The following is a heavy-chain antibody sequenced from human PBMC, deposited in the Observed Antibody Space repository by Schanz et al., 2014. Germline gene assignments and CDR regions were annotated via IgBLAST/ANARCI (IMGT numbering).Heavy chain of an antibody. CDR2: ITPVIGIA. D-gene: IGHD5-12*01. CDR3: ARGSREYSAYDLRLGDGFDI. V-gene: IGHV1-69*04. CDR1: GGTFSTYA. J-gene: IGHJ3*02. Sequence: QVQLVQSGSEVKKPGSSVKVSCPASGGTFSTYAITWLRQAPGQGLEWIGRITPVIGIANYAQKFQGRVSSDADKSTGTSYMERSRLGSEDTAVYSCARGSREYSAYDLRLGDGFDIWGQGTMVTVSS.